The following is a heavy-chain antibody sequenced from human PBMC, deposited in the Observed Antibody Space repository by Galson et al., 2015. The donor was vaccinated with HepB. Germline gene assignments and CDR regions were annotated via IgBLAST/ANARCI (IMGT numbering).Heavy chain of an antibody. CDR1: GGTFSSYA. J-gene: IGHJ4*02. Sequence: SVKVSCKASGGTFSSYAISWVRQAPGQGLEWMGGIIPIFGTANYAQKFQGRVTITADESTSTAYMELSSLRSEDTAVYYCARVPPEGGSYLVYFDYWGQGTLVTVSS. D-gene: IGHD1-26*01. V-gene: IGHV1-69*13. CDR3: ARVPPEGGSYLVYFDY. CDR2: IIPIFGTA.